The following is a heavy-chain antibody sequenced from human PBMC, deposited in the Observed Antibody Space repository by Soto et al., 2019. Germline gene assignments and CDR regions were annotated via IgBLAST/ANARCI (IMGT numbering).Heavy chain of an antibody. Sequence: QVQLLQSGAEVKKPGASVKVSCKVSGHTLTELSMHWVRQAPGRGLEWMGGFDPEDGETISAQKFQGRVTMTEATSTDSTYMELTSLRPEDPAVYYCAAGGTRWLHSPFDYWGQGTLVTISS. J-gene: IGHJ4*02. D-gene: IGHD1-1*01. CDR3: AAGGTRWLHSPFDY. CDR1: GHTLTELS. CDR2: FDPEDGET. V-gene: IGHV1-24*01.